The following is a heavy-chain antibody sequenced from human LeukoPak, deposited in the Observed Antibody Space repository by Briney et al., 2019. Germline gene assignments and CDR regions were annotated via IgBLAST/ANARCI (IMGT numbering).Heavy chain of an antibody. V-gene: IGHV3-30*18. J-gene: IGHJ4*02. CDR3: AKDLEPAYYYGSGSYPPYFDY. CDR1: GFTFSSYW. Sequence: QPGGSLRLSCAASGFTFSSYWMSWVRQAPGKGLEWVAVISYDGSNKYYADSVKGRFTISRDNSKNTLYLQMNSLRAEDTAVYYCAKDLEPAYYYGSGSYPPYFDYWGQGTLVTVSS. D-gene: IGHD3-10*01. CDR2: ISYDGSNK.